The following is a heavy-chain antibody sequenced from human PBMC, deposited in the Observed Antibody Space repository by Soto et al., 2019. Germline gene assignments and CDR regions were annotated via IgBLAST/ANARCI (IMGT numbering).Heavy chain of an antibody. V-gene: IGHV4-30-2*01. J-gene: IGHJ3*02. CDR1: GDTISTGGYT. CDR2: TYHSGSI. CDR3: ASKFGELLADAFDI. Sequence: SETLSLTCDVSGDTISTGGYTWAWIRQPPGKALEWIGHTYHSGSINHNPSLKSRVTMSVDKSKNQFSLKMTSVTAADTGVYYCASKFGELLADAFDIWGQGTVVTVSS. D-gene: IGHD3-10*01.